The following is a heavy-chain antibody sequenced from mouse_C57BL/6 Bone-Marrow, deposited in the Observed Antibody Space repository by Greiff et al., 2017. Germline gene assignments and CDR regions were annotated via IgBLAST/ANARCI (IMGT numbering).Heavy chain of an antibody. CDR3: ARSWLLQRDFDY. CDR1: GYAFSSSW. CDR2: IYPGDGDT. J-gene: IGHJ2*01. D-gene: IGHD2-3*01. V-gene: IGHV1-82*01. Sequence: QVQLQQSGPELVKPGASVKISCKASGYAFSSSWMNWVKQRPGKGLEWIGRIYPGDGDTNYNGKFKGKATLTADKSSSTAYMQLSSLTSEDSAVYFCARSWLLQRDFDYGGQGTTLTVSS.